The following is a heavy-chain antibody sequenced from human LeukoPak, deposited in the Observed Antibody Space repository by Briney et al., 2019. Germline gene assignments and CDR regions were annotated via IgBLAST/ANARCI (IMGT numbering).Heavy chain of an antibody. CDR2: INAGNGNT. CDR3: ARDGTNDYGGNFDY. V-gene: IGHV1-3*01. D-gene: IGHD4-23*01. CDR1: GYTFTGYA. J-gene: IGHJ4*02. Sequence: ASVKVSCKASGYTFTGYAMHWVRQAPGQRLEWMGWINAGNGNTKYSQKFQGRVTITRDTSASTAYMELSSLRSEDTAVYYCARDGTNDYGGNFDYWGQGTLVTVSS.